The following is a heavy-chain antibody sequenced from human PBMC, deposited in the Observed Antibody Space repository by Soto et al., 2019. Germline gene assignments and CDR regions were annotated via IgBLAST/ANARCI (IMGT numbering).Heavy chain of an antibody. CDR1: GHTFTGYY. CDR3: ATRAAYRSDGRLGHDAFDV. D-gene: IGHD3-16*01. J-gene: IGHJ3*01. Sequence: ASVKVSCKAPGHTFTGYYMHWLRHAPGQWREWIGWINPNSGDTNYAQTFQGWVTMTRDTSISTAYMELSRLRSDDTAVYYCATRAAYRSDGRLGHDAFDVWGQGTLVTVSS. CDR2: INPNSGDT. V-gene: IGHV1-2*04.